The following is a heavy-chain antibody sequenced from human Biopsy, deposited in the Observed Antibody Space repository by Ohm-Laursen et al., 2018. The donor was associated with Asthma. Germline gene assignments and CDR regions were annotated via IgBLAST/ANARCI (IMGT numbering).Heavy chain of an antibody. D-gene: IGHD3-22*01. CDR1: GFTFSSYG. J-gene: IGHJ3*01. Sequence: SLRLSCAASGFTFSSYGMYWVRQAPGKGLKWVAVISYDGSNKYYADSVKGRFTISRDNSKNTLYLQMNSLRAEDTAVYYCTRREYSDSRISPLDLWGHGTMVTVSS. V-gene: IGHV3-30*03. CDR3: TRREYSDSRISPLDL. CDR2: ISYDGSNK.